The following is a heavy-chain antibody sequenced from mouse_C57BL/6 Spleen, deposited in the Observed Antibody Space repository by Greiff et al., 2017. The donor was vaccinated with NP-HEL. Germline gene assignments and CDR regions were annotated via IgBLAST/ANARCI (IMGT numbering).Heavy chain of an antibody. CDR3: ARDRDYGSSPYFDY. D-gene: IGHD1-1*01. V-gene: IGHV3-6*01. Sequence: EVQLVESGPGLVKPSQSLSLTCSVTGYSITSGYYWNWIRQFPGNKLEWMGYISYDGSNNYNPSLKNRISITRDTSKNQFFLKLNSVTTEDTATYYCARDRDYGSSPYFDYWGQGTTLTVSS. CDR1: GYSITSGYY. J-gene: IGHJ2*01. CDR2: ISYDGSN.